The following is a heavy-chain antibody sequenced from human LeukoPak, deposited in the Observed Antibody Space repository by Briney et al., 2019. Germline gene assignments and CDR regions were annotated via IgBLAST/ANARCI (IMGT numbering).Heavy chain of an antibody. V-gene: IGHV3-23*01. Sequence: SGGSLRLSRAASGFTFSSYAMSWVRQAPGKGLEWVSAISGSGGSTYYADSVKGRFTISRDNSKNTLYLQMNSLRAEDTAVYYCAKYMVRGGTDASDIWGQGTMVTVSS. D-gene: IGHD3-10*01. CDR2: ISGSGGST. CDR3: AKYMVRGGTDASDI. J-gene: IGHJ3*02. CDR1: GFTFSSYA.